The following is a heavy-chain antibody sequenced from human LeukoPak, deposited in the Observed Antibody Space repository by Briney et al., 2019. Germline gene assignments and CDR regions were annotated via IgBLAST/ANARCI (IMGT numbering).Heavy chain of an antibody. J-gene: IGHJ5*02. Sequence: ASVKVSCKASGGTFSSYAISWVRQAPGQGLEWMGRIIPILGIANYAQKFQGRVTITADKSTSTAYMELSSLRSEDTAVYYCARVASHGDYWLDPWGQGTLVTVSS. D-gene: IGHD4-17*01. CDR2: IIPILGIA. CDR1: GGTFSSYA. V-gene: IGHV1-69*04. CDR3: ARVASHGDYWLDP.